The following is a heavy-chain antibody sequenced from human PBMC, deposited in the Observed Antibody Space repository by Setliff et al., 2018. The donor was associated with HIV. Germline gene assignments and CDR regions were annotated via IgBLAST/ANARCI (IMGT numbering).Heavy chain of an antibody. CDR3: ARQVTVVGYFETAAGSFNY. CDR1: GDSISSGSYY. CDR2: IHTTGST. D-gene: IGHD2-21*01. J-gene: IGHJ4*02. V-gene: IGHV4-61*09. Sequence: SETLSLTCSVSGDSISSGSYYWSWIRLPAGKGLEWIGQIHTTGSTYYNPSLKSRVTISTDTSKNQLSLKVRSVTAADTAVYYCARQVTVVGYFETAAGSFNYWGPGTLVTVSS.